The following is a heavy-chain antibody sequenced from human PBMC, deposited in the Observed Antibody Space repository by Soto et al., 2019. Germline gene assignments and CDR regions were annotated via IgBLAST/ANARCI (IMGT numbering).Heavy chain of an antibody. CDR2: ISYDGSNK. CDR1: GFTFSSYA. J-gene: IGHJ6*02. Sequence: GGSLRLSCAASGFTFSSYAMHWARQAPGKGLEWVAVISYDGSNKYYADSVKGRFTISRDNSKNTLYLQMNSLRAEDTAVYYCARVLFPGPYYYYYGMDVWGQGTTVTVSS. V-gene: IGHV3-30-3*01. CDR3: ARVLFPGPYYYYYGMDV.